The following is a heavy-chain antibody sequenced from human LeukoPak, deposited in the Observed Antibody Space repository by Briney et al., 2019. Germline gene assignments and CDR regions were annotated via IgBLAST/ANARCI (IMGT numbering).Heavy chain of an antibody. CDR2: ISAYDGNT. V-gene: IGHV1-18*01. CDR3: ARAGRFDAFDI. Sequence: ASVKVSCKASGYAFTSYGISWVRQAPAQGMEWMRRISAYDGNTNYAQKLQGRVTLNTDTYRSTAYMELRSLRSDDTAVYYGARAGRFDAFDIWGQGTMVTVSS. CDR1: GYAFTSYG. J-gene: IGHJ3*02.